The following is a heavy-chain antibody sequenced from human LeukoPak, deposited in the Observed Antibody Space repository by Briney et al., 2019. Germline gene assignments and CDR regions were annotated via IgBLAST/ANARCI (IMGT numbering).Heavy chain of an antibody. V-gene: IGHV1-69*13. J-gene: IGHJ4*02. Sequence: ASVKVSCKASGGTFSSYAISWVRQAPGQGLEWMGRIIPIFGTANYAQKFQGRVTITADESTSTAYMELSSLRSEDTAVYYCARSQDHYDILTGYFYYFDYWGQGTLVTVSS. CDR2: IIPIFGTA. D-gene: IGHD3-9*01. CDR1: GGTFSSYA. CDR3: ARSQDHYDILTGYFYYFDY.